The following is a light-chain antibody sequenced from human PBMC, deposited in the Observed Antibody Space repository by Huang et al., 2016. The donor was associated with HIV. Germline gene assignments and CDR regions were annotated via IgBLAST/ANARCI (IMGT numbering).Light chain of an antibody. CDR2: KVS. Sequence: DVVMTQSPLSLPVTLGQPASISCRSSQSLVHSDGNTYLNWFQQRPGQSPRRLIYKVSNRDSGGPDRFSGSGSGTEFTLKISRVEAEDVGVDDCMQGTHWAWTFGQGTKVEIK. CDR3: MQGTHWAWT. J-gene: IGKJ1*01. V-gene: IGKV2-30*02. CDR1: QSLVHSDGNTY.